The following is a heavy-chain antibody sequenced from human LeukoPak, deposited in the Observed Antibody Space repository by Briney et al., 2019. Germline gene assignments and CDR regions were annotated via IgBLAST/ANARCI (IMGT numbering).Heavy chain of an antibody. CDR2: IWHDGSNK. CDR3: ARDLAGGVDY. V-gene: IGHV3-33*01. D-gene: IGHD4-23*01. CDR1: GFTFCSYG. Sequence: GGSLRFSCAASGFTFCSYGMDRHRQGPGKGLVGVAVIWHDGSNKYYADSVKGRFTIARDNSKNTLYLKMNSLRAEDTAVYYCARDLAGGVDYWGEGTLVTVSS. J-gene: IGHJ4*02.